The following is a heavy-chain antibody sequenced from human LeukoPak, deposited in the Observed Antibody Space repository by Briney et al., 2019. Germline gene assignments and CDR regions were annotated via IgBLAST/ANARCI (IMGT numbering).Heavy chain of an antibody. CDR2: IKSKTDGGTT. V-gene: IGHV3-15*01. D-gene: IGHD4-17*01. CDR1: GFTFSNAW. Sequence: GGSLRLSCAASGFTFSNAWMSWVRQAPGKGLEWVGRIKSKTDGGTTDYAAPVKGRFTIARDDSKKKMYVQMNSLKTEDTAVYYCTTAGPYGDFDYWGQGTLVTVSS. CDR3: TTAGPYGDFDY. J-gene: IGHJ4*02.